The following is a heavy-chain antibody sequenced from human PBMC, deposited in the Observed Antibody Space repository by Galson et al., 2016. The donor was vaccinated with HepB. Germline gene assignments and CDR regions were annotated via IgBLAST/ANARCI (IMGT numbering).Heavy chain of an antibody. J-gene: IGHJ4*02. Sequence: QSGAEVKKPGESLKISCKGSGFSYISYWIGWVRQMPGKGLEWMGIIYPGDSDTRYSPSFQGQVTFSADKSISTAYLQCSLKASDTAMYYCARLERYCSGGSCYPTFFDYGGQGTLGTVSS. V-gene: IGHV5-51*01. CDR3: ARLERYCSGGSCYPTFFDY. CDR1: GFSYISYW. D-gene: IGHD2-15*01. CDR2: IYPGDSDT.